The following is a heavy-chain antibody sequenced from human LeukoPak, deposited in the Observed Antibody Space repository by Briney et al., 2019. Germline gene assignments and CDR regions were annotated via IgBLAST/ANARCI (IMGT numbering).Heavy chain of an antibody. Sequence: GTSLRLSCAASGFTFSSYAMHWVRQAPGKGIEWVAVISDDGGHKYYADSVEGRFTISRDNAKNTLYLQMNSLRAEDTAVYYCAKGQTVATIDAFDIWGQGTMVTVSS. J-gene: IGHJ3*02. V-gene: IGHV3-30*07. CDR2: ISDDGGHK. CDR3: AKGQTVATIDAFDI. D-gene: IGHD5-12*01. CDR1: GFTFSSYA.